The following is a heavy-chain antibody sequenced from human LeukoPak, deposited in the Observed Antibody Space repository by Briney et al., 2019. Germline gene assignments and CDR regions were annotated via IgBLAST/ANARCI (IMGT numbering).Heavy chain of an antibody. J-gene: IGHJ3*02. CDR3: ARGRQNSGSYSDAFDI. V-gene: IGHV3-74*01. CDR2: INSDGSST. CDR1: GFTFSSYW. D-gene: IGHD1-26*01. Sequence: GGSLRLSCAASGFTFSSYWMHWVRQAPGKGLVWVSRINSDGSSTSYADSVKGRFTISRDNAKNSLFLQVNSLRAEDTAVYYCARGRQNSGSYSDAFDIWGKGTMVTVSS.